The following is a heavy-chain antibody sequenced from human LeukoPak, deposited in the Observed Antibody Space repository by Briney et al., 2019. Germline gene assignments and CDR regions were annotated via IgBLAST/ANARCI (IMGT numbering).Heavy chain of an antibody. J-gene: IGHJ6*03. CDR3: ARSSVPYYYYNYYMDV. V-gene: IGHV4-59*01. D-gene: IGHD3-22*01. Sequence: SETLSLTCTVSGGSISNYYWTSIRQPPGKGLEWNRYIYYSGSTNYNPPLKSRVTIPVDTSKNQFSLKLSSVTAADTAVYYCARSSVPYYYYNYYMDVWGKGTTVTVSS. CDR2: IYYSGST. CDR1: GGSISNYY.